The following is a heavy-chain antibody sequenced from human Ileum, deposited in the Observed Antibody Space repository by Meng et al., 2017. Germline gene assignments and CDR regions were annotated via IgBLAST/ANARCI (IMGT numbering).Heavy chain of an antibody. CDR2: IYWDEEI. Sequence: QITLKESGPTRMKHTQTLSLTCPVSVLSLSASRVGVGWIRQPTGKALELLAVIYWDEEIQHSPSLKSRLTITKDTSKNQVILTMTNMDPVDTGTYYCAHRGVGPFDNWGQGTLVTVSS. D-gene: IGHD1-26*01. V-gene: IGHV2-5*02. J-gene: IGHJ4*02. CDR3: AHRGVGPFDN. CDR1: VLSLSASRVG.